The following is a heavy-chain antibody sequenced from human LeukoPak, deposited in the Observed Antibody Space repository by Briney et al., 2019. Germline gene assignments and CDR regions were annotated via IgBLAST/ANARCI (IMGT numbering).Heavy chain of an antibody. V-gene: IGHV4-39*01. Sequence: PSETLSLTCTVSGGSISSYYWGWIRQPPGKGLEWIGSIYYSGSTYYNPSLKSRVTISVDTSKNQFSLKLSSVTAADTAVYYCATLGCNSPSCRSSDYWGQGTLVTVSS. D-gene: IGHD2-2*01. J-gene: IGHJ4*02. CDR1: GGSISSYY. CDR3: ATLGCNSPSCRSSDY. CDR2: IYYSGST.